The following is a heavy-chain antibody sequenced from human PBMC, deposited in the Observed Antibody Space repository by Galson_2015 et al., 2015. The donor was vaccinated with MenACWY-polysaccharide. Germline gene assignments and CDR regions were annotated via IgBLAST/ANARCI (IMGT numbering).Heavy chain of an antibody. J-gene: IGHJ4*02. Sequence: SLRLACAASGFTFGSYDMNWVRQAPGKGLEWVSYISRSGNTIYYADSVKGRFTITRDNAKNSLFLKMNILRAEDTFVYYCARYCCCAASGVDYWGQGTLVTVSS. V-gene: IGHV3-48*03. CDR2: ISRSGNTI. D-gene: IGHD1-26*01. CDR3: ARYCCCAASGVDY. CDR1: GFTFGSYD.